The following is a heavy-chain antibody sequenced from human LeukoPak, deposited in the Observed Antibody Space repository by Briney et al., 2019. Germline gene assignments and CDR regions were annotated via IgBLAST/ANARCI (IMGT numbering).Heavy chain of an antibody. V-gene: IGHV3-74*01. D-gene: IGHD3-22*01. Sequence: GGSLRLSCAASGFTFSTYWMHWVRQAPGKGLVWVSRIKSDGSTNYADSVKGRFTISRDNAKNTVSLQMDSLRAEDTGVYYCARAPSEIGGYYPEYFRHWGQGTLVTVSS. J-gene: IGHJ1*01. CDR3: ARAPSEIGGYYPEYFRH. CDR1: GFTFSTYW. CDR2: IKSDGST.